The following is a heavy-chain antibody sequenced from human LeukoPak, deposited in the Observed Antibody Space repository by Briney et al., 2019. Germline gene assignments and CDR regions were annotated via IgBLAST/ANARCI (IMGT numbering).Heavy chain of an antibody. CDR3: ARHPVVYEPYYFGY. V-gene: IGHV4-59*08. D-gene: IGHD4-23*01. J-gene: IGHJ4*02. CDR2: IYYSGST. Sequence: SETLSLTCTVSGGSISSYYWSWIRQPPGKGLEWIGYIYYSGSTNYNPSLKSRVTISVDTSKNQFSLKLSSVTAADTAVYYCARHPVVYEPYYFGYWGQGTLVTVSS. CDR1: GGSISSYY.